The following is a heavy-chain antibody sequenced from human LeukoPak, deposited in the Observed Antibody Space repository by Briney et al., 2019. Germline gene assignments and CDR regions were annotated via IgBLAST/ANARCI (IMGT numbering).Heavy chain of an antibody. CDR3: ARALGGGLGYCSSTSCQEVYFDY. V-gene: IGHV4-39*07. D-gene: IGHD2-2*01. CDR1: GGSISSSSYY. CDR2: IYYSGST. J-gene: IGHJ4*02. Sequence: PSETLSLTCTVSGGSISSSSYYWGWIRQPPGKGLEWIGSIYYSGSTYYNPSLKSRVTISVDTSKNQFSLKLSSVTAADTAVYYCARALGGGLGYCSSTSCQEVYFDYWGQGTLVTVSS.